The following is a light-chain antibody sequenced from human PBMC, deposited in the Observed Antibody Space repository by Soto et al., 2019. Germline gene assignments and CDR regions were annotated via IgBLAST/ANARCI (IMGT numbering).Light chain of an antibody. J-gene: IGKJ1*01. CDR1: QSFNSIY. V-gene: IGKV3-20*01. CDR3: HQYDSWT. CDR2: GAS. Sequence: EIVLPQSPGTLSLSPGESATLSCRASQSFNSIYLAWYQQKPGQAPRLLIYGASSRATGIPDRFSGSGSGTDFTLTISRQEPEDFAVDYCHQYDSWTFGQGTKVDIK.